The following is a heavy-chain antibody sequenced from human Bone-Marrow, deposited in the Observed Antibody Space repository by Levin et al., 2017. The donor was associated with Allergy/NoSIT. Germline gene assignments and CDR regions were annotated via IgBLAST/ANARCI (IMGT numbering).Heavy chain of an antibody. CDR3: AKGRSPQGSTSADYMDV. CDR1: GFTFSDYA. CDR2: MSGSGVST. Sequence: GGSLRLSCVASGFTFSDYAMTWVRQAPGKGLQWVSAMSGSGVSTYHADSVEGRFTMSRDNFENTVSLQMNSLRADDTAVYYCAKGRSPQGSTSADYMDVWGKGTTVTVSS. V-gene: IGHV3-23*01. J-gene: IGHJ6*03. D-gene: IGHD2-2*01.